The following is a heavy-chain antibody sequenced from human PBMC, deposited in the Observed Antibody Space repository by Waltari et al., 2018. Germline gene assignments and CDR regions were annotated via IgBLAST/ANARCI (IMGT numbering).Heavy chain of an antibody. CDR1: GYTLTELS. J-gene: IGHJ4*02. V-gene: IGHV1-24*01. D-gene: IGHD3-3*01. CDR3: APAPIRSFGAETYYFDY. CDR2: FDPEDGET. Sequence: QVQLVQSGAEVKKPGASVKVSCKVSGYTLTELSMHWVRQAPGKGLEWMGGFDPEDGETIYAQKFQGRVTMTEDTSTDTAYMELSSLRSEDTAVYYCAPAPIRSFGAETYYFDYWVQGTLVTVSS.